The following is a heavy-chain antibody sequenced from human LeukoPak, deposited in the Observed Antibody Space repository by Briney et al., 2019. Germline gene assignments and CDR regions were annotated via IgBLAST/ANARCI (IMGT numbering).Heavy chain of an antibody. CDR2: IYSGGST. V-gene: IGHV3-66*02. CDR3: AKDSPPTSEWLPDY. D-gene: IGHD5-12*01. J-gene: IGHJ4*02. Sequence: GGSLRLSCAASGFTFSDYYMSWVRQAPGKGLEWVSVIYSGGSTYYADSVKGRFTISRDNSQNTLYVQVDSLRVEDTAVYYCAKDSPPTSEWLPDYWGQGTRVTIAS. CDR1: GFTFSDYY.